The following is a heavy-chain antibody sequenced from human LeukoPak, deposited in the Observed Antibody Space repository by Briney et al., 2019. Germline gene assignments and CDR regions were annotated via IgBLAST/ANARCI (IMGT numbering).Heavy chain of an antibody. CDR3: ARFSGLGSNWGRDY. CDR2: IKQDGSET. J-gene: IGHJ4*02. CDR1: GFTFSSCW. Sequence: TGGSLRLSCAASGFTFSSCWMCWVRQIPGKGLEWVANIKQDGSETHYVDSVKGRFTISRDNSKNSLFLQMNSLRAEDTAVYYCARFSGLGSNWGRDYWGQGTLATVSS. D-gene: IGHD7-27*01. V-gene: IGHV3-7*05.